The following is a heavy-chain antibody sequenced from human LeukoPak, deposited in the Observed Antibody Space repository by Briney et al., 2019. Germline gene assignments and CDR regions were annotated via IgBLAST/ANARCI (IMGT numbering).Heavy chain of an antibody. J-gene: IGHJ4*02. CDR1: GYSFSGYW. Sequence: GESLKISCKGSGYSFSGYWIAWVRQMPGKGLEWMGIIQPGDSDTRYSPSFEGQVTISADKSINTASLQWSSLKASDNAMYYCARQDGYGIYYFDYWGQGTLVTVSS. CDR3: ARQDGYGIYYFDY. V-gene: IGHV5-51*01. CDR2: IQPGDSDT. D-gene: IGHD4-17*01.